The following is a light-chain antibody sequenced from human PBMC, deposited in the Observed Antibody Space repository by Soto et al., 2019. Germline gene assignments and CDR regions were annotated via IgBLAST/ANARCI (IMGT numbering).Light chain of an antibody. Sequence: EIVMTQSPATLSVSPGESATLSCGASQGVSITVAWYQQRPGQAPRLLIYGAFNRAPGIPARFSGSGSGTDFTLTINNLQSEDFAVYYCQQYNDWRMYTFGQGTKLEIK. CDR3: QQYNDWRMYT. CDR1: QGVSIT. V-gene: IGKV3-15*01. J-gene: IGKJ2*01. CDR2: GAF.